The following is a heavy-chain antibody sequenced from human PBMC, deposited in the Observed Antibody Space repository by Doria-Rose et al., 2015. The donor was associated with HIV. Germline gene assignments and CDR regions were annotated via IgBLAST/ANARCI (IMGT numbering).Heavy chain of an antibody. Sequence: SGPVLVKPTETLTRTCTVSGVSLSSPGMGVSWIRQPPGKALEWLANIFSDDERSYKPSLKSRLTISKGTSKSQVVLTMTDMDPVDTATYYCARIKSSRWYHKYYFDFWGQGTLVIVSA. CDR2: IFSDDER. J-gene: IGHJ4*02. V-gene: IGHV2-26*01. D-gene: IGHD6-13*01. CDR3: ARIKSSRWYHKYYFDF. CDR1: GVSLSSPGMG.